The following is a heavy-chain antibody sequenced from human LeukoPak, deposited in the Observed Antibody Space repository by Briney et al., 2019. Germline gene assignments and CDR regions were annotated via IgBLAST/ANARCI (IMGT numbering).Heavy chain of an antibody. CDR2: IWFDGSNK. Sequence: GGSLRLSCAASGFTFSSFGMHWVRQAPGKGLEWVAVIWFDGSNKYYADSVKGRLTISRDNSKSTLYLQMNSLRAEDTAVYYCAKAVAATGHYYFGMDVWGQGTTVTVSS. V-gene: IGHV3-33*06. CDR1: GFTFSSFG. CDR3: AKAVAATGHYYFGMDV. D-gene: IGHD6-19*01. J-gene: IGHJ6*02.